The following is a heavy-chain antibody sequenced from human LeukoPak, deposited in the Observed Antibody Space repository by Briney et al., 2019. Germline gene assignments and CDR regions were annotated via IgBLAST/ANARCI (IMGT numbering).Heavy chain of an antibody. CDR1: GGSISIYY. CDR2: VYNSGST. V-gene: IGHV4-59*13. Sequence: SQTLSLTCTVSGGSISIYYWSWIRQPLGKGLEWLGYVYNSGSTDYNPSLKSRVTISADTSKNQFSLKLSSVTAADTAVYYCVRDRELFYWGQGTLVTVSS. D-gene: IGHD1-7*01. J-gene: IGHJ4*02. CDR3: VRDRELFY.